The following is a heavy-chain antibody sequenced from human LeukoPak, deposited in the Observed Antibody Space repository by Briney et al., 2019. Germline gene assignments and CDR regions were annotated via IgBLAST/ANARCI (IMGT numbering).Heavy chain of an antibody. J-gene: IGHJ4*02. Sequence: SETLSLTCAVYGGSFSGYYWSWIRQPPGKGLEWIGEINHSGSTNYNPSLKCRVTISVDTSKNQFSLKLSSVTAADTAVYYCARVSGAVAGRFDFDYWGQGTLVTVSS. CDR1: GGSFSGYY. CDR3: ARVSGAVAGRFDFDY. CDR2: INHSGST. V-gene: IGHV4-34*01. D-gene: IGHD6-19*01.